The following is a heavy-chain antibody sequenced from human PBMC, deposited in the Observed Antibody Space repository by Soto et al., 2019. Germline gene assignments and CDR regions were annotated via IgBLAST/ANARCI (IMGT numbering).Heavy chain of an antibody. Sequence: ASVKVSCKASGYTFTGYYMHWVRPAPGQGLEWMGWINPNSGGTNYAQKFQGRVTMTRDTSISTAYMELSRLRSDDTAVYYCASTGYSYDRKYYYYYYGMDVWGQGTTVTVSS. CDR1: GYTFTGYY. CDR2: INPNSGGT. D-gene: IGHD5-18*01. V-gene: IGHV1-2*02. CDR3: ASTGYSYDRKYYYYYYGMDV. J-gene: IGHJ6*02.